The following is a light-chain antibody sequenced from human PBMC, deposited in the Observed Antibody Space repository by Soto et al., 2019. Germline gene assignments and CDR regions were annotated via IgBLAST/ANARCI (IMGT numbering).Light chain of an antibody. CDR3: SSYTSSSTLL. CDR2: EVS. V-gene: IGLV2-14*01. J-gene: IGLJ2*01. CDR1: SSDVGGYNY. Sequence: QSALTQPASVSGSPGQSITISCTGTSSDVGGYNYVSWYQQHPGEAPKLMIYEVSYRPSGVSNRLSGSKSGNTASLTISGLQAEDEADYYCSSYTSSSTLLFGGGTKLT.